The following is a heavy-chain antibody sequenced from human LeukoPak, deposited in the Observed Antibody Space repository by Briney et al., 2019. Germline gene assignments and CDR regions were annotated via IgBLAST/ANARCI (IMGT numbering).Heavy chain of an antibody. V-gene: IGHV1-2*02. CDR1: GYTFIDYY. Sequence: ASVKVSCKASGYTFIDYYIHWVRQAPGQGLEWVGWINPRNGGTIYAEKFQGRVTMTRDTSISTAYMELSRLRSDDTAVYYCARVRHQLLLYYYYYMDVWGKGTTVTVSS. CDR3: ARVRHQLLLYYYYYMDV. J-gene: IGHJ6*03. D-gene: IGHD2-2*01. CDR2: INPRNGGT.